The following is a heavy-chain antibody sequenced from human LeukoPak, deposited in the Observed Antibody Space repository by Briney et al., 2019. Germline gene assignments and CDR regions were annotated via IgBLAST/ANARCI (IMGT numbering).Heavy chain of an antibody. CDR1: GFSISDYW. Sequence: GGSLRLSCVASGFSISDYWMNWVRQAPGKGLERVANINQDGSIKDYVDSVKGRFTISRDNAKNSLYLQMNSLRAEDTAVYYCARDQNYDSSGSDTAAAFDIWGQGTMVTGSS. CDR2: INQDGSIK. V-gene: IGHV3-7*01. CDR3: ARDQNYDSSGSDTAAAFDI. J-gene: IGHJ3*02. D-gene: IGHD3-22*01.